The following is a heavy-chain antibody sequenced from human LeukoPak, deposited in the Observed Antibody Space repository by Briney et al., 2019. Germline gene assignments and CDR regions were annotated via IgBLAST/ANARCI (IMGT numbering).Heavy chain of an antibody. Sequence: GGSLRLSCAASGFNVSTKYLGWVRQSPGKGLEWVSTIYHGGSTYSADSVKGRFSISRDESKNTVYLQMNSLRGEDTAIYFCARARGGFPEGFDLWGQGTMVTVSS. CDR3: ARARGGFPEGFDL. CDR1: GFNVSTKY. V-gene: IGHV3-66*01. J-gene: IGHJ3*01. CDR2: IYHGGST. D-gene: IGHD5-12*01.